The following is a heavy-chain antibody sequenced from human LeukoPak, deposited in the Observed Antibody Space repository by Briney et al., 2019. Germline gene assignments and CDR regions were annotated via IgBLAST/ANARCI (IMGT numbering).Heavy chain of an antibody. V-gene: IGHV3-23*01. D-gene: IGHD6-13*01. CDR2: ISGSGDRT. CDR3: AKQAASGTPYYYYMDV. J-gene: IGHJ6*03. CDR1: GFTFSSYA. Sequence: PGGSLRLSCAASGFTFSSYAMTWVRQPPGKGLEWVSTISGSGDRTYYADSVKGRFTIARDSSKNTLYLRMNNLRAEDTAVYSCAKQAASGTPYYYYMDVWGEGTTVTVSS.